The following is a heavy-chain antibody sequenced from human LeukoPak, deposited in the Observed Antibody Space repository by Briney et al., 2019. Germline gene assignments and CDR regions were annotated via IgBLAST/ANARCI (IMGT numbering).Heavy chain of an antibody. Sequence: GGSLRLSCAASGFSFSDYYMSWIRQAPGKGLEWISYISNTGTTIYYADSVKGRITISRDNAKNSLFLQMNSLRAEDTAVYYCAREGGYYDSSGYLPDHWGQGTLVTVSS. CDR3: AREGGYYDSSGYLPDH. D-gene: IGHD3-22*01. CDR2: ISNTGTTI. V-gene: IGHV3-11*04. CDR1: GFSFSDYY. J-gene: IGHJ4*02.